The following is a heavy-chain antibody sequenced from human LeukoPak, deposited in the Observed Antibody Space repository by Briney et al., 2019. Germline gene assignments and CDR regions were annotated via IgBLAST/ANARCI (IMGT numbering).Heavy chain of an antibody. V-gene: IGHV3-23*01. J-gene: IGHJ5*02. Sequence: GGSLRLSCTASGFTFSNSDMSWVRQAPGKGLEWVSAIGGSGSSTFYADSVKGRFTVSRDNSKNTLYLQMSSLRAEDTAVYYCAKSRLTPHPWGQGTLVTVSS. CDR3: AKSRLTPHP. CDR1: GFTFSNSD. CDR2: IGGSGSST. D-gene: IGHD1-14*01.